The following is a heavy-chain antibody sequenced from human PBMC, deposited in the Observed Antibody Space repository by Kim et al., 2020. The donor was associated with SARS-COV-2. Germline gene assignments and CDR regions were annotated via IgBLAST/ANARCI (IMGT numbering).Heavy chain of an antibody. V-gene: IGHV4-34*01. J-gene: IGHJ4*02. Sequence: LKSRGTISVDTSKNQFSLKLSSVTAADTAVYYCARGFNIVLMVYAIYFDYWGQGTLVTVSS. D-gene: IGHD2-8*01. CDR3: ARGFNIVLMVYAIYFDY.